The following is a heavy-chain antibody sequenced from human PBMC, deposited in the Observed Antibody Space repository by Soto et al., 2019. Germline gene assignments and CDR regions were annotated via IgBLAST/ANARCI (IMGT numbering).Heavy chain of an antibody. D-gene: IGHD3-9*01. CDR1: GYTFSNYG. V-gene: IGHV1-18*04. Sequence: QVQLVQSGAEVKKPGASVRVSCKASGYTFSNYGIIWVRQAPGQGLEWVAWISPYNGNTNSTQKLQGRLTITTDTSTSTAYMDLRSLRSDDTAVYYCARELVSSGYDYWGQGTLVTVSP. CDR2: ISPYNGNT. CDR3: ARELVSSGYDY. J-gene: IGHJ4*02.